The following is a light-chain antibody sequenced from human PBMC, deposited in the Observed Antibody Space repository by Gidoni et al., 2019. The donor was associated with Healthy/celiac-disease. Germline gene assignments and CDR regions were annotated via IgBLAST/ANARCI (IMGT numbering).Light chain of an antibody. CDR3: SSYTSSSTLKWV. CDR2: DVS. V-gene: IGLV2-14*01. Sequence: QSALTPPVSVSGSPGQSITISCTGTSSDVGGYNYVSWYQQHPGKAPKLMIYDVSNRPSGVSNRFSGSKSGNTASLTISGLQAEDEADYYCSSYTSSSTLKWVFGGGTKLTVL. CDR1: SSDVGGYNY. J-gene: IGLJ3*02.